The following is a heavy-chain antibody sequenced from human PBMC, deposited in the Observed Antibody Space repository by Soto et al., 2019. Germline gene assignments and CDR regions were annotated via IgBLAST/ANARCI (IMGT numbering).Heavy chain of an antibody. CDR3: ARDSYYDVLTGYSRNAFDI. Sequence: GASMKVNCKASGYTFTGHYMHWVRQAPGQGLEWMGWINPNSGGTNYAQNFQGRVTMTRDTSINTAYMELSRLRSDDTAVYYCARDSYYDVLTGYSRNAFDIWAQGTMVTVPS. CDR2: INPNSGGT. V-gene: IGHV1-2*02. J-gene: IGHJ3*02. CDR1: GYTFTGHY. D-gene: IGHD3-9*01.